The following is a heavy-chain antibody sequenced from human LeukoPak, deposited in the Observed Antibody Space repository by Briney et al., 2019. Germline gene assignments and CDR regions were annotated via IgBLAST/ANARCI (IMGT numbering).Heavy chain of an antibody. CDR3: AKAWGIRFLKWLFLDY. D-gene: IGHD3-3*01. V-gene: IGHV3-23*01. CDR2: ISGSGGST. CDR1: GFTFSTYA. J-gene: IGHJ4*02. Sequence: PGGSLRLSCAASGFTFSTYAMSWVRQAPGKGLEWVSAISGSGGSTYYADSVKGRFTISRDNSKNTLYLQMNSLRAQDTAVYYCAKAWGIRFLKWLFLDYWGQGTLVTVSS.